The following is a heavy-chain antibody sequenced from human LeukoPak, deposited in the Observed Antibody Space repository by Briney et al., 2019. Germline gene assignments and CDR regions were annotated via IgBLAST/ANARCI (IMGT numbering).Heavy chain of an antibody. Sequence: PSETLSLTCTVSGGSISSSSYYWGWIRQPPGKGLEWIGSIYYSGSTYYNPSLKSRVTISVDTSKNQFSLKLSSVTAADTAVYYCARSGGLLLDRYYYGMDVWGQGTTVTVSS. CDR3: ARSGGLLLDRYYYGMDV. V-gene: IGHV4-39*01. CDR2: IYYSGST. J-gene: IGHJ6*02. D-gene: IGHD2-15*01. CDR1: GGSISSSSYY.